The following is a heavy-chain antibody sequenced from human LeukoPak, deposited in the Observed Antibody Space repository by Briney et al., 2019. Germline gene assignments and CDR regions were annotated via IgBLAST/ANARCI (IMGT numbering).Heavy chain of an antibody. CDR1: GFTXSSYA. CDR3: AKGAPYVSSFDY. J-gene: IGHJ4*02. D-gene: IGHD3-22*01. V-gene: IGHV3-23*01. Sequence: GSLRLSCXASGFTXSSYAMSWVRQAPGKGLEWVSAISGSGGSTYYADSVKGRFTISRDNSKNTLYLQMNSLRVEDTAVYYCAKGAPYVSSFDYWGQGTLVTVSS. CDR2: ISGSGGST.